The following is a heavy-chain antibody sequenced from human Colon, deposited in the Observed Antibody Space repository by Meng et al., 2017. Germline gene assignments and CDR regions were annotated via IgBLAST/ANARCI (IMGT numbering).Heavy chain of an antibody. Sequence: LKISCVVPGFIFSSYWMNWVRRAPGRGLGWVGNINPDGSGKYYVDSLKSRFTISRDNAKNLLYLQMRSLRAEDTAVYLCAGGVDYMFDYWGQGSLVTVSS. V-gene: IGHV3-7*04. CDR3: AGGVDYMFDY. CDR2: INPDGSGK. CDR1: GFIFSSYW. D-gene: IGHD4-11*01. J-gene: IGHJ4*02.